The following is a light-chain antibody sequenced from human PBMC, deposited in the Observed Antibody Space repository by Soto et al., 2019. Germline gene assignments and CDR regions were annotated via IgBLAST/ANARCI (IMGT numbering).Light chain of an antibody. Sequence: EIVLRQSPATLSLSPGARATLSCGASQSVSSSYVAWYQHKPGLAPRLLIHDTSSRAIGIPDRLSGSKAGTNFTLTIRRMEPEDVGMYYCQQYGSSPITFGQGTRLEIK. J-gene: IGKJ5*01. CDR1: QSVSSSY. CDR3: QQYGSSPIT. V-gene: IGKV3D-20*01. CDR2: DTS.